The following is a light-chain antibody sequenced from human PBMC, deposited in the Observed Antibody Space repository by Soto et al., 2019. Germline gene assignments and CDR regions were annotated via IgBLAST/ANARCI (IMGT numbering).Light chain of an antibody. Sequence: DIQMTQSPSSLSASVGDRVTITCRASQSISSYLNWYQQKPGKAPKLLIYAASSLRSGVPSRFSGSGSGTDFTLTISSLQPEDFATYYCQQSYSTLPVTFGQGTKVEIK. CDR2: AAS. CDR1: QSISSY. CDR3: QQSYSTLPVT. J-gene: IGKJ1*01. V-gene: IGKV1-39*01.